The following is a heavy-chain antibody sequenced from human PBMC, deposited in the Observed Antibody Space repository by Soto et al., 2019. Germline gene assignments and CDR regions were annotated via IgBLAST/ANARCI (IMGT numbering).Heavy chain of an antibody. V-gene: IGHV3-23*01. CDR3: AKVPWQRVRTHYFDY. CDR1: GFTFSSYA. D-gene: IGHD6-6*01. CDR2: ISSSGDST. J-gene: IGHJ4*02. Sequence: EVQLLESGGGLVQPGGYLRLSCAASGFTFSSYAMSWVRQAPGKGLEWVSGISSSGDSTNYADSVKGRFTISRDNSKSTLFLQMNSLRAEDTAAYYCAKVPWQRVRTHYFDYWGQGTLVTVSS.